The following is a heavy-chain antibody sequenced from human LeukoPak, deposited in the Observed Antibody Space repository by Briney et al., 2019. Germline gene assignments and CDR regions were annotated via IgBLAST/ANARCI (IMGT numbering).Heavy chain of an antibody. CDR1: GGTFISYA. V-gene: IGHV1-3*01. J-gene: IGHJ6*02. CDR3: ARDQTDIVVVPAAIQHYYYGMDV. CDR2: INAGNGNT. Sequence: ASVKVSCTASGGTFISYAISWVRQAPGQRLEWMGWINAGNGNTKYSQKFQGRVTITRDTSASTAYMELSSLRSEDTAVYYCARDQTDIVVVPAAIQHYYYGMDVWGQGTTVTVSS. D-gene: IGHD2-2*02.